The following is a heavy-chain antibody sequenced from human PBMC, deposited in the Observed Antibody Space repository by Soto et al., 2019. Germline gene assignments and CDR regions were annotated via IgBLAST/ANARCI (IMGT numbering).Heavy chain of an antibody. Sequence: QVQLVQYGAEVKKPGSSVKVSCKASGGTFSSYAISWVRQAPGQGLEWMGGIIPIFGTANYAQKVQGRVTITADETTSKAYMVLSTLRSEYRAVYYCGFFGSGNYYYVMDVLGKGTTVTVSS. D-gene: IGHD3-3*01. CDR2: IIPIFGTA. CDR3: GFFGSGNYYYVMDV. V-gene: IGHV1-69*12. CDR1: GGTFSSYA. J-gene: IGHJ6*04.